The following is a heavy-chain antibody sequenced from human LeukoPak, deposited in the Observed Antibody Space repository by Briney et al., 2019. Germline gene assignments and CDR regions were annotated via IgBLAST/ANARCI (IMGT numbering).Heavy chain of an antibody. J-gene: IGHJ3*02. D-gene: IGHD3-22*01. Sequence: AETLSLTCTVSGGSISSYYWSWIRQPAGKGLEWIGRIYTSGSTNYNPSLKSRVTMSVDTSKNQFSLKLSSVTAADTAVYYCASSYDSSGIDAFDIWGQGTMVTVSS. CDR3: ASSYDSSGIDAFDI. V-gene: IGHV4-4*07. CDR2: IYTSGST. CDR1: GGSISSYY.